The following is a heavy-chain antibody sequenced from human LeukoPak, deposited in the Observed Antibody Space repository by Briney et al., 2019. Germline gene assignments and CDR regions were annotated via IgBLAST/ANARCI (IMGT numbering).Heavy chain of an antibody. Sequence: PGGSLRLSCAASGFTFSTYAMSWVRQAPGKGLEWVSAISASGGSTYYADSVKGRFTISRDNSKNTLYLQMNSLRAEDTAVYYCAKQNWGSVGFDYWGQGTLVTVSS. CDR3: AKQNWGSVGFDY. CDR2: ISASGGST. D-gene: IGHD7-27*01. V-gene: IGHV3-23*01. J-gene: IGHJ4*02. CDR1: GFTFSTYA.